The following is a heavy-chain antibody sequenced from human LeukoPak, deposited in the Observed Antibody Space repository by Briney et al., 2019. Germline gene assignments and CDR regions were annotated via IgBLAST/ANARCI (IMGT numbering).Heavy chain of an antibody. Sequence: SETLSLTCTVSGGSISSYYWSWIRQPAGKGLEWIGRIHTSGSTNYNPSLKSRVTMSVDTSENQFSLRLSSVTAADTAVYYCARSRIAAPFDPWGLGTLVTVSS. CDR2: IHTSGST. D-gene: IGHD6-6*01. CDR3: ARSRIAAPFDP. J-gene: IGHJ5*02. CDR1: GGSISSYY. V-gene: IGHV4-4*07.